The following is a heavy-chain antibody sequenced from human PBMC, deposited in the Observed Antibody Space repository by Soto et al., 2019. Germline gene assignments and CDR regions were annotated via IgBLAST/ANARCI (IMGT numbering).Heavy chain of an antibody. D-gene: IGHD1-7*01. CDR3: ARRYGTTFDY. CDR1: GGSISSYY. V-gene: IGHV4-59*01. Sequence: SETLSLTCNVSGGSISSYYWSWIRQPPGKGLEWIGYVYYSGSTNYNPSLKSRVTISIDTSKNQFSLKLSSVTAADTAVYYCARRYGTTFDYWGQGTLVTVSS. J-gene: IGHJ4*02. CDR2: VYYSGST.